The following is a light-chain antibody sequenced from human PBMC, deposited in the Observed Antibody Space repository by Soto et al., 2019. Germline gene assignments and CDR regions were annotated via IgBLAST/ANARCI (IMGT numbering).Light chain of an antibody. CDR3: NSYTSKSTGV. J-gene: IGLJ1*01. Sequence: QSALTQPASVSGSPGQSITISCTGTSSDVSGYNYVSWYQQHPGKAPKHIIYEVSNRPSGVSNRFSGSKSGNTASLTISGLQAEDESDYYCNSYTSKSTGVFGTGTKLTVL. CDR1: SSDVSGYNY. CDR2: EVS. V-gene: IGLV2-14*01.